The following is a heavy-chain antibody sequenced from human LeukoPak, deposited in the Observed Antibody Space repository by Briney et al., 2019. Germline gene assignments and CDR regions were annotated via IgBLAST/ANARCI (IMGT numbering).Heavy chain of an antibody. CDR3: ARLPREQSFDY. J-gene: IGHJ4*02. CDR2: IYYSGST. CDR1: GGSISSSSYY. Sequence: SETLSLTCTVSGGSISSSSYYWGWIRQPPGKGLEWIGNIYYSGSTYYNPSLKSRVTISVDTSKNRFSLRLNSVTAADTAVYYCARLPREQSFDYWGQGTLVTVSS. D-gene: IGHD1-26*01. V-gene: IGHV4-39*01.